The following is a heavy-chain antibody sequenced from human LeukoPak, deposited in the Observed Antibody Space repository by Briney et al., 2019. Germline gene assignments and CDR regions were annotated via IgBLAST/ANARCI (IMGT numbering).Heavy chain of an antibody. D-gene: IGHD3-10*01. V-gene: IGHV3-33*01. CDR1: GFTFSSYG. J-gene: IGHJ4*02. Sequence: GRSLRLSCAASGFTFSSYGMPWVRQAPGKGLEWVAVIWYDGSNKYYADSVKGRFTISRDNSKNTLYLQMNSLRAEDTAVYYCARAWYYYGSGSYFDYWGQGTLVTVSS. CDR2: IWYDGSNK. CDR3: ARAWYYYGSGSYFDY.